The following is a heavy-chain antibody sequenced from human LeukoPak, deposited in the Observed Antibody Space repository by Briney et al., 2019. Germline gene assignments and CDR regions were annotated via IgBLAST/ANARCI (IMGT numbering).Heavy chain of an antibody. CDR3: ARQEYCSGGSCYTWFDP. CDR2: IYPADSDI. CDR1: GYSINKYS. Sequence: GESLKISCKGSGYSINKYSIGWVRQMPVKGLEWMGIIYPADSDIRYSPSFQGQVTISADKSISTAYLQWSSLKASDTAMYYCARQEYCSGGSCYTWFDPWGQGTLVTVSS. J-gene: IGHJ5*02. D-gene: IGHD2-15*01. V-gene: IGHV5-51*01.